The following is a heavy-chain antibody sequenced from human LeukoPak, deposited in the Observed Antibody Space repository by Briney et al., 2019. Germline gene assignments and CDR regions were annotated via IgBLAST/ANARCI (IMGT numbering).Heavy chain of an antibody. CDR1: GDSINSGGYY. CDR3: ARDLNDSGYAPLGY. D-gene: IGHD3-16*01. J-gene: IGHJ4*02. Sequence: SETLSLTCTVSGDSINSGGYYWSWIRQPAGKGLEWIGHIYSSGSTNYNPSLKSRVTISVDTSKNQFSLKLSSVTAADTAVYYCARDLNDSGYAPLGYWGQGTLVTVSS. CDR2: IYSSGST. V-gene: IGHV4-61*10.